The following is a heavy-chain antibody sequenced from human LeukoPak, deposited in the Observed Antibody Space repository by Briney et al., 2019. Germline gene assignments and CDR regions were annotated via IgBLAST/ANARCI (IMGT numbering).Heavy chain of an antibody. Sequence: PSETLSLTCAVYGGSFSGYYWSWIRQPAGKGLEWIGRIYTSGSTNYNPSLKSRVTMSVDTSKNQFSLKLSSVTAADTAVYYCARVIREMTTVGVHYYYYYYMDVWGKGTTVTVSS. CDR3: ARVIREMTTVGVHYYYYYYMDV. D-gene: IGHD4-11*01. J-gene: IGHJ6*03. CDR1: GGSFSGYY. V-gene: IGHV4-59*10. CDR2: IYTSGST.